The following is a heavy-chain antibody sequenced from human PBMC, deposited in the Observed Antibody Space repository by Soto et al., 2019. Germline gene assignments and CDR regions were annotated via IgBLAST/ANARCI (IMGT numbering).Heavy chain of an antibody. V-gene: IGHV4-30-4*01. CDR1: EGYIGSGNYF. J-gene: IGHJ4*02. CDR2: IYYSGTT. CDR3: ASRQQQVAWVES. Sequence: QVQLQESGPGLVKPSHTLSLTCNVTEGYIGSGNYFWSWIRQPPGKGLEWIGHIYYSGTTFYNPSLKSRVTISVDASKDQFSLKLTSVTAADTAIYYCASRQQQVAWVESWGQGILVTVSS. D-gene: IGHD6-13*01.